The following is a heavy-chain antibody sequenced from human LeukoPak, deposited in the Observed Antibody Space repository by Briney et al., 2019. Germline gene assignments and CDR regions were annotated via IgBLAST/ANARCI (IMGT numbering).Heavy chain of an antibody. CDR1: GGSIFNYY. Sequence: SETLSLTCTVSGGSIFNYYWHWIRQSPGKGLEWVGYVYANGITAYNPSLRSRGSMSIDTSRSQFSLRLTSVTAADAATYYCARRVYYDTSGYHPTAGYFDLWGRGTLVSVSS. V-gene: IGHV4-4*08. J-gene: IGHJ2*01. CDR2: VYANGIT. D-gene: IGHD3-22*01. CDR3: ARRVYYDTSGYHPTAGYFDL.